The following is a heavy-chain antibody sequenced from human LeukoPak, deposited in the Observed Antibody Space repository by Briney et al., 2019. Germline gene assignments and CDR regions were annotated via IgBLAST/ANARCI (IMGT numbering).Heavy chain of an antibody. CDR2: ISSSGGTI. D-gene: IGHD4-11*01. V-gene: IGHV3-48*03. CDR3: ARDSRQQLLDY. Sequence: GGSLRLSCAASGFTFSSYEMNWVRQTPGKGLEWLSYISSSGGTIYYADSVKGRFTISRDNAKSSLYLQMNGLRAEDTAVYYCARDSRQQLLDYWGQGTLVTVSS. CDR1: GFTFSSYE. J-gene: IGHJ4*02.